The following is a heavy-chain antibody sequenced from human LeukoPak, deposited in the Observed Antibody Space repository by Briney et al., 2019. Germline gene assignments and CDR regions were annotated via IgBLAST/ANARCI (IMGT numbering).Heavy chain of an antibody. CDR2: IYPGDSDT. CDR1: GYSITSYW. Sequence: GESLKISCKGSGYSITSYWIGWVRQMPGKGLEWMGIIYPGDSDTRYSPSFQGQVTISADKSISTAYLQWSSLKASDTAMYYCARRASSWPPGIDYWGQGTLVTVSS. J-gene: IGHJ4*02. D-gene: IGHD6-13*01. V-gene: IGHV5-51*01. CDR3: ARRASSWPPGIDY.